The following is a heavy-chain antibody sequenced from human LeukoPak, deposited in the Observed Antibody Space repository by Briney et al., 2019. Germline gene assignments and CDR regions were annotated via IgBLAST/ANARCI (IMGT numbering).Heavy chain of an antibody. J-gene: IGHJ3*01. V-gene: IGHV3-53*01. D-gene: IGHD3-10*01. CDR1: GFAVSSNY. CDR3: ARDYYYGRAFDV. CDR2: LYSDGST. Sequence: GGSLRLSCAASGFAVSSNYMNWVRQAPGKGLEWVSILYSDGSTYYADSVKGRFTISRDKSKNTVYLQMNSLRAEDTAVYYCARDYYYGRAFDVWGQGTMVTVS.